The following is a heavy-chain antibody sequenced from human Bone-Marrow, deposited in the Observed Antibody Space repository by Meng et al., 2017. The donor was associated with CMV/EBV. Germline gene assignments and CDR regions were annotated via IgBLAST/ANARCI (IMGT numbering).Heavy chain of an antibody. CDR3: ARETGDIYYYYGMDV. CDR2: IYYSGST. D-gene: IGHD1-1*01. J-gene: IGHJ6*02. CDR1: GGSISSSSYY. V-gene: IGHV4-39*07. Sequence: SETLSLTCTVSGGSISSSSYYWGWIRQPPGKGLEWIGSIYYSGSTNYSPSLKSRVTISVDKSKNQFSLKLSSVTAADTAVYYCARETGDIYYYYGMDVWGQGTTVTVSS.